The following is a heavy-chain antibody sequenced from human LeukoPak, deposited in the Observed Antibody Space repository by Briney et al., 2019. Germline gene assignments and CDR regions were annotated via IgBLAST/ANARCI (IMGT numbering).Heavy chain of an antibody. CDR1: GFTFSNYA. D-gene: IGHD6-6*01. Sequence: GGSLRLSCAASGFTFSNYAMHWVRQAPGKGLEWVAIISYDGSNKYYADSVKGRFTISRDNSKNTLYLQINSLRTEDTAVYYCARDLYSSWWGYFDYGGKGTLVTVSS. CDR2: ISYDGSNK. V-gene: IGHV3-30*04. J-gene: IGHJ4*02. CDR3: ARDLYSSWWGYFDY.